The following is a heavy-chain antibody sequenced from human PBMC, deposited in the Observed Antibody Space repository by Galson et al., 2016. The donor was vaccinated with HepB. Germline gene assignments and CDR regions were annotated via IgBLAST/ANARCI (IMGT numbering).Heavy chain of an antibody. CDR2: VYNSDT. J-gene: IGHJ4*02. Sequence: SETLSLTCTVSGASVSSTSHCWSWIRRPPGKGLEWIGYVYNSDTNCNPSLKSRVTISADTSKNQFSLKLSSVTPADTAMYYCARREDSSGTFHHWGQGTLVTVSS. CDR3: ARREDSSGTFHH. V-gene: IGHV4-61*01. D-gene: IGHD1-1*01. CDR1: GASVSSTSHC.